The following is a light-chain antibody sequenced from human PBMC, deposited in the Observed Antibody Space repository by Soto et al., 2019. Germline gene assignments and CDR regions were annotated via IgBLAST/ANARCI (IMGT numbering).Light chain of an antibody. V-gene: IGLV2-8*01. CDR1: SSDVGGYNY. J-gene: IGLJ1*01. CDR3: SSYAGSYRV. Sequence: QSVLTQPPSASGSPGQSVTISCIGTSSDVGGYNYVSWYQQHPGKAPKLIISEVSKRPSGVPDRFSGSKSGNTASLTVSGLQAEDEADYFCSSYAGSYRVFGTGTKLTVL. CDR2: EVS.